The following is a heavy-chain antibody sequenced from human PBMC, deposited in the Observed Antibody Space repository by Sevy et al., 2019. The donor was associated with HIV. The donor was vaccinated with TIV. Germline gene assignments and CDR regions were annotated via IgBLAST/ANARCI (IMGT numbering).Heavy chain of an antibody. V-gene: IGHV1-18*01. J-gene: IGHJ4*02. CDR2: IGLYNGNS. D-gene: IGHD3-10*01. CDR1: GYTFSSNG. CDR3: ARVPTDYYGSATYFDS. Sequence: ASVKVSCKASGYTFSSNGITWVRQAPGQGLEWMGWIGLYNGNSTYAQMFRDRVTMTADTSTSTAYMELRSLRSDDTAVYYCARVPTDYYGSATYFDSWGQGSLVTVSS.